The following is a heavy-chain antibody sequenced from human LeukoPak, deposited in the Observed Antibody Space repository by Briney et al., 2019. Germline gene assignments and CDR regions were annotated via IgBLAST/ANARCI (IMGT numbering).Heavy chain of an antibody. J-gene: IGHJ4*02. Sequence: GASVKVSCKASGYTFTSYGISWVRQAPGQGLEWMGRIIPILGIANYAQKFQGRVTITADKSTSTAYMELSSLRSEDTAVYYCARDGSSWQFDYWGQGTLVTVSS. V-gene: IGHV1-69*04. CDR1: GYTFTSYG. D-gene: IGHD6-13*01. CDR2: IIPILGIA. CDR3: ARDGSSWQFDY.